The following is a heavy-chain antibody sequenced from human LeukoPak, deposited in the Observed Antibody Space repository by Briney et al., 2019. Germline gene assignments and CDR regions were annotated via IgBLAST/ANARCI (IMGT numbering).Heavy chain of an antibody. Sequence: SVKVSCKASGGTFSRDVISWVRQAPGQGLEWMGGIIPVFGTTNYAQKFQGRVTITTDESTGTAYMELSSLRSEDTAVYYCARGHERITIFGGFDPWGQGTLVTVSS. CDR3: ARGHERITIFGGFDP. D-gene: IGHD3-3*01. J-gene: IGHJ5*02. CDR1: GGTFSRDV. V-gene: IGHV1-69*05. CDR2: IIPVFGTT.